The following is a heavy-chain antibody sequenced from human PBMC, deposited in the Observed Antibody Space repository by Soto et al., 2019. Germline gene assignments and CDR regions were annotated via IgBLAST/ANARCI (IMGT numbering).Heavy chain of an antibody. J-gene: IGHJ4*02. CDR3: ARDAGYSYGLFDY. CDR1: GFTFSSYG. V-gene: IGHV3-33*01. CDR2: IWYDGSNK. Sequence: VQLVESGGGVVQPGRSLRLSCAASGFTFSSYGMHWVRQAPGKGLEWVAVIWYDGSNKYYADSVKGRFTISRDNSKNTLYLQMNSLRAEDTAVYYCARDAGYSYGLFDYWGQGTLVTVSS. D-gene: IGHD5-18*01.